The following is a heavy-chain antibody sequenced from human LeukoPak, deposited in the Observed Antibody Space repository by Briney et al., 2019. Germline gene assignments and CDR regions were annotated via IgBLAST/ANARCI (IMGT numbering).Heavy chain of an antibody. CDR3: ARGIAVDYFDY. Sequence: KPSETLSLTCAFYGGSFSAYYRSWIRQPPGKGLEWIGEINHSGSTNYNPSLKSRVTISVDTSKNQFSLKLSSVTAADTAVYYCARGIAVDYFDYWGQGTLVTVSS. V-gene: IGHV4-34*01. CDR2: INHSGST. D-gene: IGHD6-19*01. CDR1: GGSFSAYY. J-gene: IGHJ4*02.